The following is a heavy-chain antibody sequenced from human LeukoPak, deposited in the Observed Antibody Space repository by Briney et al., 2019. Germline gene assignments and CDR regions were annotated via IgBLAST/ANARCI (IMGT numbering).Heavy chain of an antibody. D-gene: IGHD2-2*01. CDR1: GGSISSRSYY. J-gene: IGHJ2*01. V-gene: IGHV4-39*01. CDR3: ASLGGYCSSASCYQYFSP. Sequence: PSETLSLTCTLSGGSISSRSYYWGWIRQPPGKGLEWIGTIHYRGSTFYNPSLKSRVTISVDTSKIQFSLKLSSVTASDTAVYYCASLGGYCSSASCYQYFSPRGRGTLVTVSS. CDR2: IHYRGST.